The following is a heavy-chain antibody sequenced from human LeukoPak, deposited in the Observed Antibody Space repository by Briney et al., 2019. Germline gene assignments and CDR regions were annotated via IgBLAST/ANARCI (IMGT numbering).Heavy chain of an antibody. CDR1: GFTFSSYG. J-gene: IGHJ4*02. CDR2: ISYDGSNK. V-gene: IGHV3-30*18. Sequence: GRSLRLSCAASGFTFSSYGMHWVRQAPGKGLEWVAVISYDGSNKYYADSVKGRFTISRDNSKNTLYLQMNSLRAEDTAVYYCAKDLDYYGSGRIFPHYWGQGTLVTVSS. CDR3: AKDLDYYGSGRIFPHY. D-gene: IGHD3-10*01.